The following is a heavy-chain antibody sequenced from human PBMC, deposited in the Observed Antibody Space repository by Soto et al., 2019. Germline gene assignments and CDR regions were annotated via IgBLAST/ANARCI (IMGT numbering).Heavy chain of an antibody. Sequence: QVQFVQSGAEVKEPGDSVKVSCRASGYIFTSNDITWVRQAPGQGLEWMGWIRVRNGDTHYAQKFRGRATVTRDTSTSTAYMELRSLRSDDTAVYYCARESRTWVDGVIGPGDYWGQGTLVTVSS. CDR3: ARESRTWVDGVIGPGDY. J-gene: IGHJ4*02. V-gene: IGHV1-18*01. CDR2: IRVRNGDT. CDR1: GYIFTSND. D-gene: IGHD3-10*01.